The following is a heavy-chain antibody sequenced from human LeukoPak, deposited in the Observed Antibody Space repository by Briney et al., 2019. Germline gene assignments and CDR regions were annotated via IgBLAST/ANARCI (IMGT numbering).Heavy chain of an antibody. D-gene: IGHD4-23*01. CDR3: ASDYGGNSGAIDY. Sequence: PSETLSLTCTVSGGSISSYYWSWIRQPPGKGLEWIGYIYYSGSTNYNPSLKSRVTISVDTSKNQFSLKLSSVTAADTAVYYCASDYGGNSGAIDYWGQGTLVTVSS. CDR1: GGSISSYY. V-gene: IGHV4-59*01. CDR2: IYYSGST. J-gene: IGHJ4*02.